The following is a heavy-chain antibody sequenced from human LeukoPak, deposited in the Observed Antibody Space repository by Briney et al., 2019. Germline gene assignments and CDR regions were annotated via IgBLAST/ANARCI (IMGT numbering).Heavy chain of an antibody. CDR3: ARPGYYDSSGYYY. V-gene: IGHV4-39*01. Sequence: SETLSLTCTVSGGSISSSSYYWGWIRQLPGKGLEWIGSIYYSGSTYYNPSLKSRVTISVDTSKNQFSLKLSSVTAADTAVYYCARPGYYDSSGYYYWGQGTLVTVSS. J-gene: IGHJ4*02. D-gene: IGHD3-22*01. CDR1: GGSISSSSYY. CDR2: IYYSGST.